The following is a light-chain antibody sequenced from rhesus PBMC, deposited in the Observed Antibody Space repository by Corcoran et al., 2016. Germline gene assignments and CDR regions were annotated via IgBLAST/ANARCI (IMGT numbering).Light chain of an antibody. V-gene: IGKV3-24*04. CDR3: LQSSNWPYS. CDR1: QSVYSF. J-gene: IGKJ2*01. CDR2: GAT. Sequence: IVMTQSPATLALSPGERATLSCRASQSVYSFLAWYKQNHGQAPRLLIYGATIRATGIPAMFTGSGSGPEFTLTISSLEPEDVGVYFGLQSSNWPYSFGQGTKVEIK.